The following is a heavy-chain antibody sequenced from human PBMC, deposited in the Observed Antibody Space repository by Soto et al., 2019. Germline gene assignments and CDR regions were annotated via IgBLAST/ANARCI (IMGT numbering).Heavy chain of an antibody. CDR2: IYYSGST. CDR3: ANFNWYFDL. J-gene: IGHJ2*01. CDR1: GGSTRHSSYF. V-gene: IGHV4-31*11. Sequence: SETLSLTCAVSGGSTRHSSYFWSWIRQPPGKGLEWIGYIYYSGSTYYNPSLKSRVTISVDTSKNQFSLKLSSVTAADTAVHYCANFNWYFDLWGRGTLVTVSS.